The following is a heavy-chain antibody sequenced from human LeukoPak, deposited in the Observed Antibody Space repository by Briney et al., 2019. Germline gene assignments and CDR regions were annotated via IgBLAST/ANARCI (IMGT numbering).Heavy chain of an antibody. CDR2: IIPIFGTA. CDR1: GGTFSSYA. D-gene: IGHD5-12*01. CDR3: ARHSLSGAWIGGYDFFDY. J-gene: IGHJ4*02. Sequence: SVKVSCKASGGTFSSYAISWVRQAPGQRLEGLGGIIPIFGTANYAQKFPGRVTITTDGSTSTDYMELSSLRSEDTAEYYCARHSLSGAWIGGYDFFDYWGQGTLVTVSS. V-gene: IGHV1-69*05.